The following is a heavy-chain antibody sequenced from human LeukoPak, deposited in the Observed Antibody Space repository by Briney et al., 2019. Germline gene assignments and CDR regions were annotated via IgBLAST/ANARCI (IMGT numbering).Heavy chain of an antibody. Sequence: ASVKVSCKASGYTFTNYAIHWVRQAPGQRFEWMGWINAANGHTKYSQEFQDRITITRDTFATTAYMELSNLRSEDMALYYCARGRGPPNSNRDFYYYYYMDAWGTGTTVTVSS. CDR3: ARGRGPPNSNRDFYYYYYMDA. CDR2: INAANGHT. V-gene: IGHV1-3*03. J-gene: IGHJ6*03. D-gene: IGHD6-13*01. CDR1: GYTFTNYA.